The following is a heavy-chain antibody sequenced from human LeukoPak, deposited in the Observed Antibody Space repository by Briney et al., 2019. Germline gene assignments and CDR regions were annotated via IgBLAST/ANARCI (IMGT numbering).Heavy chain of an antibody. J-gene: IGHJ4*02. D-gene: IGHD6-13*01. Sequence: GGSLRLSCAASGFTFSSYSMNWVRQDPGKGREWVSYISRSSTTIYYADSVKGRITISRDNAKNSLYLHMNSLRAEDTAVYYCASNPYSSSWYDYWGQGTLVTVSS. CDR3: ASNPYSSSWYDY. CDR2: ISRSSTTI. CDR1: GFTFSSYS. V-gene: IGHV3-48*01.